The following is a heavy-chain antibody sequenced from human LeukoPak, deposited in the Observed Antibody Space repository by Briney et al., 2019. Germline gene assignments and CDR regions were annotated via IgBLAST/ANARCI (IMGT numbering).Heavy chain of an antibody. V-gene: IGHV3-49*04. CDR3: ARDGTVYSSSWYGN. CDR1: GFTFDDYA. Sequence: GGSLRLSCAASGFTFDDYAMGWVRQAPGKGLEWVGFIRSKTYGGTPEYGASVKGRFTISRDGSRGIVYLQTNSLKMEDTAVYYCARDGTVYSSSWYGNWGQGTLVTVSS. D-gene: IGHD2-2*01. J-gene: IGHJ4*02. CDR2: IRSKTYGGTP.